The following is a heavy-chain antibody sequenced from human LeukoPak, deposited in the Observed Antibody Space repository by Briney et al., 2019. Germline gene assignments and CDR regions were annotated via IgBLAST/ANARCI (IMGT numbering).Heavy chain of an antibody. CDR2: IKQDGSEK. Sequence: GGSLRLSCAASGFTFSSYWMSWVRQAPGKGLEWVANIKQDGSEKYYVDSVKGRFTISRDNAKNSLYLQMNSLRAEDTAVYYCARVDVLGYFDWLLHTFYYYGMDVWGQGTTVTVSS. J-gene: IGHJ6*02. CDR3: ARVDVLGYFDWLLHTFYYYGMDV. D-gene: IGHD3-9*01. V-gene: IGHV3-7*04. CDR1: GFTFSSYW.